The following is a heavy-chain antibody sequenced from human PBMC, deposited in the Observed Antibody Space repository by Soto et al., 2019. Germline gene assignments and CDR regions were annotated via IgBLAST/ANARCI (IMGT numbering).Heavy chain of an antibody. D-gene: IGHD3-22*01. CDR3: ASAQCVGYQYDGRHFDY. CDR2: IKQDGSEK. V-gene: IGHV3-7*01. CDR1: GLTFSTSW. J-gene: IGHJ4*02. Sequence: PGGSLRLSCAASGLTFSTSWMTWLRQAPGKGLEWVATIKQDGSEKFYADSVKGRFTVSRDTDKQLLYLQMSSLRAEETAVYYCASAQCVGYQYDGRHFDYWGQGILVTVYS.